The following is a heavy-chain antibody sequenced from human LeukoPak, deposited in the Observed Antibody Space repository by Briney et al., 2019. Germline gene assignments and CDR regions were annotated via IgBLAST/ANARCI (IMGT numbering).Heavy chain of an antibody. CDR3: ARAGYCSGGSCYALDY. CDR1: GYTFTGYF. Sequence: ASVKVSCKASGYTFTGYFMHWVRRAPGQGLEWMGWINPNSGGTNYAQKFQGRVTLTRDTSISTAYMELSRLRSDDTAVYYCARAGYCSGGSCYALDYWGQGTLVSVSS. J-gene: IGHJ4*02. CDR2: INPNSGGT. D-gene: IGHD2-15*01. V-gene: IGHV1-2*02.